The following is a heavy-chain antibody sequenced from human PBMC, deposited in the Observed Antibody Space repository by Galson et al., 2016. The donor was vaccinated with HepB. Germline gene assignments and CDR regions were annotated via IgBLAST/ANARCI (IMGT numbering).Heavy chain of an antibody. CDR3: ARPYCTSAGCYYEAFDI. Sequence: PALVKPTQTLTLTCNLSGFSLSTSAMSVSWIRQPPGKALEWVARIDWDDDKYYSTSLKSRLTISKDTSNNQVVLTMTNMDSVDTATYYCARPYCTSAGCYYEAFDIWGQGTMVTVSS. D-gene: IGHD2-2*01. CDR1: GFSLSTSAMS. V-gene: IGHV2-70*10. CDR2: IDWDDDK. J-gene: IGHJ3*02.